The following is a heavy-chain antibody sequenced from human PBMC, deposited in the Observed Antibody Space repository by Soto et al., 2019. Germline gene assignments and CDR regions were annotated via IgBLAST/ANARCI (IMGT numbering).Heavy chain of an antibody. V-gene: IGHV3-23*01. CDR3: ANSRVSMVRGLIIIPNY. D-gene: IGHD3-10*01. J-gene: IGHJ4*02. CDR1: GFPFSGYA. Sequence: GGSLRLSCAASGFPFSGYAMSWCRQAPGKGLEWVSAISGHGDATFYADSVKGRFTISRDNSKNTLYLHMNSLRAEDTALYYCANSRVSMVRGLIIIPNYWGQGTLVTVSS. CDR2: ISGHGDAT.